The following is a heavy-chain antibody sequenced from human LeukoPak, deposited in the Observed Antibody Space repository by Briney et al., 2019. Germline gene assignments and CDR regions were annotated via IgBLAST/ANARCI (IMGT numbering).Heavy chain of an antibody. CDR2: IKQDGSEK. CDR3: ARDIAVAGRGDYFDY. Sequence: QTGGSRRLSCAASGFTFSSYWMSWVRQAPGKGLEWVANIKQDGSEKYYVDSVKGRFTISRDNAKNSLYLQMNSLRAEDTAVYYCARDIAVAGRGDYFDYWGQGTLVTVSS. D-gene: IGHD6-19*01. J-gene: IGHJ4*02. V-gene: IGHV3-7*01. CDR1: GFTFSSYW.